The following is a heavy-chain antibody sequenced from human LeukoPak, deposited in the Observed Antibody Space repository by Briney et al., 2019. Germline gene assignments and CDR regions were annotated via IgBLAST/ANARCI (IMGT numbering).Heavy chain of an antibody. J-gene: IGHJ3*02. CDR3: AQEPLRGSPPVGATTCDAFDI. CDR1: GGTFSSYS. CDR2: IIPIFGTA. Sequence: SVKVSCKASGGTFSSYSISWVRQAPGQGLEWMGGIIPIFGTANYAQKFQGRVTITSAKSTSTAYTQLSRLRSEEPDVYYCAQEPLRGSPPVGATTCDAFDIWGQGTMVTVSS. V-gene: IGHV1-69*06. D-gene: IGHD1-26*01.